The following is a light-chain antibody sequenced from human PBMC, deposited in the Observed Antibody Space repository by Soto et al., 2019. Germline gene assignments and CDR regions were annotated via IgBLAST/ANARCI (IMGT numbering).Light chain of an antibody. V-gene: IGKV3-15*01. Sequence: EIVMTQSPATLSVSPGERATLSCRASQSVSSNLAWYQQKPGQAPRLLIYGASPRATGIPARFSGSGSGTAFTLTISSLQSEDFAVYYCHQYNNWPPWTVGQGTKVKIK. CDR1: QSVSSN. CDR3: HQYNNWPPWT. CDR2: GAS. J-gene: IGKJ1*01.